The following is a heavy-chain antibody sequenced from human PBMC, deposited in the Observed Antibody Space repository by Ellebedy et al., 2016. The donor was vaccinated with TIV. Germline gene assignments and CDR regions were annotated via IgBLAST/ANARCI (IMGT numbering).Heavy chain of an antibody. D-gene: IGHD1-26*01. V-gene: IGHV3-21*04. CDR1: GFTFSSYW. Sequence: GESLKISXAASGFTFSSYWMHWVRQAPGKGLEWVSSISSSSSYIYYADSVKGRFTISRDNSKNTLYLQMNSLRAEDTAVYYCARTLVGATHDAFDIWGQGTMVTVSS. J-gene: IGHJ3*02. CDR3: ARTLVGATHDAFDI. CDR2: ISSSSSYI.